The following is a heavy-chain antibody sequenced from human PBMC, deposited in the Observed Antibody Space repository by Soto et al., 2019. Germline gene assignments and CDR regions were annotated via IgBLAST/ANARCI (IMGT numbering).Heavy chain of an antibody. J-gene: IGHJ5*02. CDR3: ARDWNSNNWQGGWFDP. Sequence: QVQLVESGGGVVQPGRSLRLSCAASGFTFSTYGIHWVRQAPGKGLEWVAMIWHDGSRKFYADSVRGRFTISRDNPKNAMYLQMDRLRVEDTAVYYCARDWNSNNWQGGWFDPWGQGTVVTVSS. D-gene: IGHD6-13*01. CDR2: IWHDGSRK. CDR1: GFTFSTYG. V-gene: IGHV3-33*01.